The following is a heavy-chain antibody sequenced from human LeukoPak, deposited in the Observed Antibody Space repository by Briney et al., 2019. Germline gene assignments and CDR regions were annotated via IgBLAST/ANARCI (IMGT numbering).Heavy chain of an antibody. J-gene: IGHJ6*02. CDR2: NHYSGST. CDR1: GGSINTYY. D-gene: IGHD1-26*01. Sequence: SETLSLTCTVSGGSINTYYWSWIRQPPGKGLEWIGYNHYSGSTNYNPSLKSRVTISVDTSNNQFSLGLSSVTAADTAVYYCARSLGATRYNLKYYFFCGLDVWGQGTTVTVSS. CDR3: ARSLGATRYNLKYYFFCGLDV. V-gene: IGHV4-59*01.